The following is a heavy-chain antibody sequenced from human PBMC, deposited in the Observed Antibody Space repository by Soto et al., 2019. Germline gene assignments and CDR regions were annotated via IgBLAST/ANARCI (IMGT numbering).Heavy chain of an antibody. Sequence: TGGSLRLACAASGFTFRNFAMTGARQAPGKGLEWVAGLLRSGSTTYYADSVKGRFTISSDISANSLYLQMDSLRAEDTAVYYCAKDAISGDGIWLMDSCGQGTVVTVSS. CDR2: LLRSGSTT. D-gene: IGHD2-21*02. CDR3: AKDAISGDGIWLMDS. J-gene: IGHJ5*02. V-gene: IGHV3-23*01. CDR1: GFTFRNFA.